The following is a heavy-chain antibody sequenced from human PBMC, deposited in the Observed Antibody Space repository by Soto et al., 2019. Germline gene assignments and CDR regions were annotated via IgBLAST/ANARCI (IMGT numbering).Heavy chain of an antibody. Sequence: ASVKVSCKASGYTFTSYDINGVRQATGQGLEWMGWMNPNSGNTGYAQKFQGRVTMTRNTSISTAYMELSSLRSEDTAVYYCARGRRVSGSKQPPYYYYYMDVWGEGTTVTVSS. J-gene: IGHJ6*03. CDR2: MNPNSGNT. CDR3: ARGRRVSGSKQPPYYYYYMDV. V-gene: IGHV1-8*01. CDR1: GYTFTSYD. D-gene: IGHD6-6*01.